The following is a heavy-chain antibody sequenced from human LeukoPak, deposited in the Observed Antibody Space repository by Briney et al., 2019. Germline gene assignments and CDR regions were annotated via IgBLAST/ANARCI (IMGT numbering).Heavy chain of an antibody. Sequence: GGSLRLSCAASGFTFSSYAMSWVRQAPGKGLEWVSVISGRGGSTHYADSVKGRFTISRDNSKNTLYLQMNSLRAEDTAVYYCARTPPGYSSSSYYFDYWGQGTLVTVSS. CDR2: ISGRGGST. CDR1: GFTFSSYA. D-gene: IGHD6-13*01. V-gene: IGHV3-23*01. CDR3: ARTPPGYSSSSYYFDY. J-gene: IGHJ4*02.